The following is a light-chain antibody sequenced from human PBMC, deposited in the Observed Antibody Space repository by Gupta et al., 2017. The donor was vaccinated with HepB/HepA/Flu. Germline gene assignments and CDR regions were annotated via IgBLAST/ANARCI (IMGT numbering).Light chain of an antibody. J-gene: IGLJ1*01. Sequence: QSALTQPPSVSGSPGQSVTIPCTGTSSDVGGYNSVSWYQQHPGKAPKLMIYDVNKRPSGVPDLFSGSKSGNTASLTISGLQAEDEADYHCCSYAGDSSYVFGSGTKVTVL. CDR1: SSDVGGYNS. V-gene: IGLV2-11*01. CDR2: DVN. CDR3: CSYAGDSSYV.